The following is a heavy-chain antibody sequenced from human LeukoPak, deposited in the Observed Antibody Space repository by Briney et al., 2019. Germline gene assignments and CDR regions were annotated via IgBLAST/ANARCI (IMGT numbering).Heavy chain of an antibody. CDR2: ISDSGTKT. D-gene: IGHD2-2*01. V-gene: IGHV3-23*01. CDR3: ASYCSSTSCRADAFDI. J-gene: IGHJ3*02. CDR1: GFTFSNYA. Sequence: PGGSLRLSCAASGFTFSNYAMSWVRQAPGKGLEWVAGISDSGTKTYYADSVKGRFTISRDNSKNTLYLQMNSLRAEDTAVYYCASYCSSTSCRADAFDIWGQGTMVTVSS.